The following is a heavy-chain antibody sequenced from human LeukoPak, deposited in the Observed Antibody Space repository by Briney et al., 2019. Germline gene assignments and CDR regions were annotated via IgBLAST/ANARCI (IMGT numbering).Heavy chain of an antibody. Sequence: PGGSLRLSCAASGFTFSSYSMNWVRQAPGKGLGWVSYISSSSSTIYYADSVKGRFTISRDNAKNSLYLQMNSLRDEDTAVYYCAREVVVVTAPHYFDYWGQGTLVTVSS. V-gene: IGHV3-48*02. CDR1: GFTFSSYS. D-gene: IGHD2-21*02. J-gene: IGHJ4*02. CDR2: ISSSSSTI. CDR3: AREVVVVTAPHYFDY.